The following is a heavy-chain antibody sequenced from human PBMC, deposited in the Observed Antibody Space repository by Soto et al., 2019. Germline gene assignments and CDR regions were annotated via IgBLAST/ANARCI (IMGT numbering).Heavy chain of an antibody. CDR2: IYCSGST. V-gene: IGHV4-30-4*01. Sequence: SETLSLTCTVSCGSIISGDYYWIWLRQAPGQGLEWVGYIYCSGSTYYNPALKRRVTISVDTSKKQFSLKLSSVTAADTAVYYCARDPTYDSSGYYSDYWGQGTLVTVSS. D-gene: IGHD3-22*01. J-gene: IGHJ4*02. CDR1: CGSIISGDYY. CDR3: ARDPTYDSSGYYSDY.